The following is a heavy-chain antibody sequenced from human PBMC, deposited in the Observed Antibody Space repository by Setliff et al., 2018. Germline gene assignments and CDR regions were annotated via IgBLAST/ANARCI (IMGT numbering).Heavy chain of an antibody. CDR2: IRGRTDNCAT. D-gene: IGHD5-18*01. J-gene: IGHJ3*02. CDR1: GFSFSGSA. CDR3: TFARDGYDVFDI. Sequence: GESLKISCAASGFSFSGSAVYWVRQASVKGLEWIGRIRGRTDNCATAYAASVRGRFTISRDDSKNTAYLQMNSLKTEDTAVYYCTFARDGYDVFDIWGQGTMVTVSS. V-gene: IGHV3-73*01.